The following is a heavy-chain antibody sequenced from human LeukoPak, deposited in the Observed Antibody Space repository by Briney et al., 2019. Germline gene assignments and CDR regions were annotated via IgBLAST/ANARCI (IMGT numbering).Heavy chain of an antibody. V-gene: IGHV4-39*01. CDR3: ARPGSDY. D-gene: IGHD3-10*01. CDR2: IYYSGST. Sequence: SETLSLTCTVSGCSISSSSYYWGWIRQPPGKGLEWIGSIYYSGSTYYNPSLKSRVTISVDTSKNQSSLKLSSVTAADTAVYYCARPGSDYWGQGTLVTVSS. J-gene: IGHJ4*02. CDR1: GCSISSSSYY.